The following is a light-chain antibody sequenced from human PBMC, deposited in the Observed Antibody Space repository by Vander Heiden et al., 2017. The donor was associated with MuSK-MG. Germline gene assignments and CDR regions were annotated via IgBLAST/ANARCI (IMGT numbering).Light chain of an antibody. CDR3: QQSYSTPPT. J-gene: IGKJ4*01. V-gene: IGKV1-39*01. CDR2: CAS. Sequence: IQMAQSPSSLSASVGDRVTITCRASQSISSYLNWYQQKPGKAPKLLFYCASSLQSGVPSRFSGSGSGTDFTLSISSLQPEDVATYYCQQSYSTPPTFGEGTKVEIK. CDR1: QSISSY.